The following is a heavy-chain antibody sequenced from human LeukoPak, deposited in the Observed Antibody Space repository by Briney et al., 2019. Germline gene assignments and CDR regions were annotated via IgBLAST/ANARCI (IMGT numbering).Heavy chain of an antibody. V-gene: IGHV4-34*01. J-gene: IGHJ3*02. CDR3: ARDNVEWELLDAFDI. CDR2: INHSGST. D-gene: IGHD1-26*01. Sequence: SETLSLTCAVYGGSFSGYYWSWIRQPPGKGLEWIGEINHSGSTNYNPSLKSRVTISVDTSKNQFSLKLSSVTAEDTAVYYCARDNVEWELLDAFDIWGRGTMVTVSS. CDR1: GGSFSGYY.